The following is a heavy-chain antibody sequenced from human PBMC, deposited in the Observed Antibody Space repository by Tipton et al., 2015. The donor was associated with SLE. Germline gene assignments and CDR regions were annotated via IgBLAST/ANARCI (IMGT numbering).Heavy chain of an antibody. V-gene: IGHV4-39*07. D-gene: IGHD2-2*01. CDR3: ARAPDIVVVPAAAGAHDAFDI. CDR1: GGSISSSSYY. CDR2: IYYSGST. Sequence: TLSLTCTVSGGSISSSSYYWGWIRQPPGKGLEWIGSIYYSGSTYYNPSLKSRVTILVDTSKNQFSLKLSSVTAADTAVYYCARAPDIVVVPAAAGAHDAFDIWGQGTMVTVSS. J-gene: IGHJ3*02.